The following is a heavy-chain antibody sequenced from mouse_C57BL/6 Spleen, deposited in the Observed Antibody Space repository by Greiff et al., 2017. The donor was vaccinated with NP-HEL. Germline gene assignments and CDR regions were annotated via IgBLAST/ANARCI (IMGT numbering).Heavy chain of an antibody. V-gene: IGHV1-22*01. CDR2: INPNNGGT. D-gene: IGHD2-1*01. J-gene: IGHJ3*01. CDR3: AGGNYPAWFAY. Sequence: EVKLQESGPELVKPGASVKMSCKASGYTFTDYNMHWVKQSHGKSLEWIGYINPNNGGTSYNQKFKGKATLTVNKSSSTAYMELRSLTSEDSAVYYCAGGNYPAWFAYWGQGTLVTVSA. CDR1: GYTFTDYN.